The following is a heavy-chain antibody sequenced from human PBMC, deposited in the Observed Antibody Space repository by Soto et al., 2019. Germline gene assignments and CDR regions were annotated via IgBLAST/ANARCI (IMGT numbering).Heavy chain of an antibody. Sequence: GESLKISCKRSGYSFTSYWIGWVRQIPGKSLEWMGIIYPGDSDTRYSPSFQGQVTISADKSISTAYLQWSSLKASDTAMYYCARLVGELRVNWFDPWGQGTLVTVSS. D-gene: IGHD3-10*01. CDR1: GYSFTSYW. J-gene: IGHJ5*02. V-gene: IGHV5-51*01. CDR2: IYPGDSDT. CDR3: ARLVGELRVNWFDP.